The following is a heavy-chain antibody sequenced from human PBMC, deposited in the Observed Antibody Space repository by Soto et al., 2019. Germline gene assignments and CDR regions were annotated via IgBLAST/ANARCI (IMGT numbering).Heavy chain of an antibody. V-gene: IGHV4-59*01. CDR2: IYYSGST. J-gene: IGHJ3*02. CDR3: ARDGSGYSDAFDI. Sequence: SETLSLTCTVSGGSISSYYWSWIRQPPGKGLEWIGYIYYSGSTNYNPSLKSRVTISVDTSKNQFSLKLSSVTAADTAVYYCARDGSGYSDAFDIWGQGTMVTVSS. CDR1: GGSISSYY. D-gene: IGHD3-22*01.